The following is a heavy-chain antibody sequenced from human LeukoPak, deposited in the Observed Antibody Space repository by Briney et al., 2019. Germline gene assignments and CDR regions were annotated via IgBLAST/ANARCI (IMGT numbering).Heavy chain of an antibody. D-gene: IGHD3-10*01. CDR2: IYYSGST. V-gene: IGHV4-30-4*01. CDR3: ARSLLSAGSGSYGFDP. CDR1: GGSISSGDYY. Sequence: SQTLSLTCSVSGGSISSGDYYWSWIRQPPGKGLEWIGHIYYSGSTHHNPSLKSRVTVSVDTSKNQFSLKLSSVTATDTAVYYCARSLLSAGSGSYGFDPWGQGTLVTVSS. J-gene: IGHJ5*02.